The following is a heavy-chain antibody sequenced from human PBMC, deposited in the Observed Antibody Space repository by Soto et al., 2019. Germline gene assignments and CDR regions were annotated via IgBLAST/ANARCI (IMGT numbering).Heavy chain of an antibody. CDR1: GFTFSSYS. V-gene: IGHV3-48*02. J-gene: IGHJ4*02. D-gene: IGHD5-18*01. CDR2: ISSSSSTI. Sequence: GGSLRLSCAASGFTFSSYSMNWVRQAPGKGLEWVSYISSSSSTIYYADSVKGRFTISRDNAKNSLYLQMNSLRDEDTAVYYCARDKTILDTAMAEFDSWGQGTLVTVSS. CDR3: ARDKTILDTAMAEFDS.